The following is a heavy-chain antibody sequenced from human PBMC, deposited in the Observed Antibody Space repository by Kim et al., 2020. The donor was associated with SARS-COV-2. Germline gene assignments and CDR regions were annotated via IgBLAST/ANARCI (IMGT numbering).Heavy chain of an antibody. V-gene: IGHV4-39*01. D-gene: IGHD3-10*01. Sequence: PSVCSRLTISIDTSKTQCSLKLSSVTAADTAVYYCARRAAGSGSSYYFDYWGQGTLVTVSS. J-gene: IGHJ4*02. CDR3: ARRAAGSGSSYYFDY.